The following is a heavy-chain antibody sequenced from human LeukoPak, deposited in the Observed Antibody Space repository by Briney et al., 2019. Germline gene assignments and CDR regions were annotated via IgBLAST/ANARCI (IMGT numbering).Heavy chain of an antibody. CDR1: GFTFSSYA. Sequence: GRSLRLSCAASGFTFSSYAMSWVRQAPGKGLEWVSAISGSGGSTYYADSVKGRFTISRDNSKNTLYLQMNSLRAVDTAVYYCAKEGNYYDSSGYGAFDIWGQGTMVTVSS. D-gene: IGHD3-22*01. V-gene: IGHV3-23*01. J-gene: IGHJ3*02. CDR2: ISGSGGST. CDR3: AKEGNYYDSSGYGAFDI.